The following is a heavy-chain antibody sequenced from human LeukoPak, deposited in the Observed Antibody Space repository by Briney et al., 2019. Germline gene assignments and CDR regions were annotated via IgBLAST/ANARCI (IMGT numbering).Heavy chain of an antibody. V-gene: IGHV1-18*01. CDR3: ARDSGKDPQGY. D-gene: IGHD3-10*01. CDR2: ISAYNGNT. J-gene: IGHJ4*02. CDR1: GYTFIDYG. Sequence: GASVKVSCKASGYTFIDYGINWVRQAPGQGLEWMAWISAYNGNTKYAQKFQGRVTLTTDTSTTTAFMELRSLRSDDTAVYYCARDSGKDPQGYWGQGTLVTVSS.